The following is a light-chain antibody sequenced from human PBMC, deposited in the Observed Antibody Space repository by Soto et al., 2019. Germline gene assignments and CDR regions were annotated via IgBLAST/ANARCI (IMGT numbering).Light chain of an antibody. Sequence: EIVLTQSPGTLSLSPGERTTLSCRASQSVGSTYLAWYQQKPGQAPRLLMYGASSRATGLPDRFSGSGSGTDFTLTISRLEPEDFAVYYCQQYGSSPPTFGQGTKVE. J-gene: IGKJ1*01. CDR3: QQYGSSPPT. CDR2: GAS. V-gene: IGKV3-20*01. CDR1: QSVGSTY.